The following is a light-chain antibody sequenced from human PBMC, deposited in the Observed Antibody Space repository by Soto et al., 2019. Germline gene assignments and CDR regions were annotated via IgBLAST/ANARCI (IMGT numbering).Light chain of an antibody. CDR1: QSVSSSY. CDR3: QQYGSSPLT. CDR2: DAS. Sequence: EIVLTQSPGTLSLSPGERATLSCRASQSVSSSYLAWYQQKPGQAPRLLIYDASRRATGIPDRFSGSGSGTDFTLTISRLEPEDFAVYYCQQYGSSPLTFGGGTKVEIK. J-gene: IGKJ4*01. V-gene: IGKV3-20*01.